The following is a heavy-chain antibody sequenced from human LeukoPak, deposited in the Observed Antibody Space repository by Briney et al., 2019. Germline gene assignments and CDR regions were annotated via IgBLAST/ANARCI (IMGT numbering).Heavy chain of an antibody. V-gene: IGHV3-7*01. D-gene: IGHD2-21*01. CDR2: IKQDGREK. J-gene: IGHJ6*03. Sequence: GGSLRLSCAASGFTFSSYWMSWVRQAPGKGLEWVANIKQDGREKYYVDSVKGRFTISRDNAKNSLYLQMNSLRAEDTAVYYCARDLSAYCGGDCYYYYYYYMDVWGKGTTVTVSS. CDR1: GFTFSSYW. CDR3: ARDLSAYCGGDCYYYYYYYMDV.